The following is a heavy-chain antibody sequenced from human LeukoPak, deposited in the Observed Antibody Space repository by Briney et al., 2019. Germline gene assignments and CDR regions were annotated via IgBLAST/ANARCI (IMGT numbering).Heavy chain of an antibody. CDR3: ARPNYGDYPGPAFDS. Sequence: ASVKVSCKASGYSLTNYAISWGRRAPGQGLQWMGWISGYNGNTKYAQKFQGRITLTTDTSTSTAYMDLRSLRSDDTAVYFCARPNYGDYPGPAFDSWGQGTLVAVSS. CDR1: GYSLTNYA. J-gene: IGHJ4*02. D-gene: IGHD4-17*01. CDR2: ISGYNGNT. V-gene: IGHV1-18*01.